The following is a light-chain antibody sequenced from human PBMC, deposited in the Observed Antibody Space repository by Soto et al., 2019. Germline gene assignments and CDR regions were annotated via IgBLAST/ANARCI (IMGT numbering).Light chain of an antibody. Sequence: AVQLTQSPSSLSASLGDRVTITCRASQDISTALVWYHQKPGEAPKLLMSDASSLEGGVPSRFSGSGSGTDFTLTISSLQPEDFATYYCQQFKSYPLTFGGGTKVDIK. CDR2: DAS. J-gene: IGKJ4*01. V-gene: IGKV1-13*02. CDR3: QQFKSYPLT. CDR1: QDISTA.